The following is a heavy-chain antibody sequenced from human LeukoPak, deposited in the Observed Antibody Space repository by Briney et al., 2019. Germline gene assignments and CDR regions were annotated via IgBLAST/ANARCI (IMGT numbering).Heavy chain of an antibody. CDR2: IKSKTGGGTT. CDR1: GFTFSNAW. J-gene: IGHJ6*02. CDR3: TSITGMDV. Sequence: GGSLRLSCAASGFTFSNAWMSWVRQAPGKGLEWVGRIKSKTGGGTTDYAAPVKGRFTISRDDSKNTLYLQMNSLKTEDTAVYYCTSITGMDVWGQGTTVTVSS. D-gene: IGHD1-14*01. V-gene: IGHV3-15*01.